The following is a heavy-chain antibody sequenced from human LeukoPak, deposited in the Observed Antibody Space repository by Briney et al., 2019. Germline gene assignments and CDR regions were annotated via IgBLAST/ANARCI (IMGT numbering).Heavy chain of an antibody. D-gene: IGHD1-20*01. V-gene: IGHV3-30*02. CDR2: IRYDGSNK. J-gene: IGHJ5*02. Sequence: GGSLRLSCAASGFTFSSYGMHWVRQAPGKGLEWVAFIRYDGSNKYYADSVKGRFTISRDNSKNTLYLQMNSLRAEDTAVYYCAKDIGYNWNVGFDPWGQGTLVTASS. CDR3: AKDIGYNWNVGFDP. CDR1: GFTFSSYG.